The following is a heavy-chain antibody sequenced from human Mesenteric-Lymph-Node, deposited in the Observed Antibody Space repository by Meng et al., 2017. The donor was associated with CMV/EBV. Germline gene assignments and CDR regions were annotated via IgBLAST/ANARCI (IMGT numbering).Heavy chain of an antibody. CDR1: GYTFTSYD. J-gene: IGHJ6*02. CDR2: IIPILGIA. CDR3: ARDLSSLLELPRFDYYYYGMDV. Sequence: SVKVSCKASGYTFTSYDINWVRQATGQGLEWMGWIIPILGIANYAQKFQGRVTITADKSTSTAYMELSSLRSEDTAVYYCARDLSSLLELPRFDYYYYGMDVWGQGTTVTVSS. D-gene: IGHD1-7*01. V-gene: IGHV1-69*10.